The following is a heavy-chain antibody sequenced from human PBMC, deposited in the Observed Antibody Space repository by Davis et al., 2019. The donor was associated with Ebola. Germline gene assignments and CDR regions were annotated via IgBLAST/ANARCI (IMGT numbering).Heavy chain of an antibody. CDR2: ISYDGDNN. CDR1: GFTFSSYT. J-gene: IGHJ3*02. CDR3: ARGAYGDYIVKAFDI. Sequence: GGSLRLSCAASGFTFSSYTLHWVRQAPGKGLEWVAVISYDGDNNYHADSVQGRFTISRDNSKNTLYLQMNSLRAEDTAIYYCARGAYGDYIVKAFDIWGQGTTVTVSS. V-gene: IGHV3-30*04. D-gene: IGHD4-17*01.